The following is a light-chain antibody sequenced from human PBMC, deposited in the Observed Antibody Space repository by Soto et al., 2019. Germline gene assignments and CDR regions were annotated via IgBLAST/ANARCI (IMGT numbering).Light chain of an antibody. CDR3: QHYGTSPLT. Sequence: EFVLTQSPGTLSLSPGERATLSCRASQSPSSSYFAWYQQKPGQAPRLLIYGVSSRATGIPDRFSGSGSGTDFTLTISRLEPEDFAVYFCQHYGTSPLTFGQGTKVEIE. J-gene: IGKJ1*01. CDR2: GVS. CDR1: QSPSSSY. V-gene: IGKV3-20*01.